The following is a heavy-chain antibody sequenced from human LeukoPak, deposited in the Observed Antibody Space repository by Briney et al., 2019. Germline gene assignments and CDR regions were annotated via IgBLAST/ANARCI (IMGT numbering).Heavy chain of an antibody. CDR1: GFTFSSYA. V-gene: IGHV3-23*01. Sequence: GGSLRLSCVASGFTFSSYAMSWVRQAPGKGLEWVSAISGSGGTTYYADSMKGRFTISRDNSKNTLYLQMNSLRAEDTAIYYCIKVEVLTTSFNYWGQGTLVTVSS. D-gene: IGHD1-1*01. CDR3: IKVEVLTTSFNY. CDR2: ISGSGGTT. J-gene: IGHJ4*02.